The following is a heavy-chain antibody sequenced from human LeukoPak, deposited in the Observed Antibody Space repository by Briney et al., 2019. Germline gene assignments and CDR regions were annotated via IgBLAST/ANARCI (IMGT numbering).Heavy chain of an antibody. J-gene: IGHJ5*02. CDR1: GFTFDDYG. CDR3: ARDQIGRWEIQNWFDP. CDR2: INWNGGST. D-gene: IGHD1-26*01. Sequence: PGGSLRLPCAASGFTFDDYGMSWVRQASGEGLEWVSGINWNGGSTGYADSVKGRFTISRDNAKNSLYLQMNSLRAEDTALYHCARDQIGRWEIQNWFDPWGQGTLVTVSS. V-gene: IGHV3-20*01.